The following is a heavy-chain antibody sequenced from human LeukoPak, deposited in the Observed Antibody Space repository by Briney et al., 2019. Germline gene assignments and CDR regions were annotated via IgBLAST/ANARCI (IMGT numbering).Heavy chain of an antibody. CDR1: GGSIRSYY. CDR2: IYTSGST. CDR3: ARVRGLAAATPYWFDP. Sequence: SETLSLTCTVSGGSIRSYYWSWIRQPAGKGLEWIGRIYTSGSTNYNPSLKSRVTMSVDTSKNQFSLRLSSVTAADTAVYYCARVRGLAAATPYWFDPCGQGTLVTVSS. J-gene: IGHJ5*02. D-gene: IGHD2-15*01. V-gene: IGHV4-4*07.